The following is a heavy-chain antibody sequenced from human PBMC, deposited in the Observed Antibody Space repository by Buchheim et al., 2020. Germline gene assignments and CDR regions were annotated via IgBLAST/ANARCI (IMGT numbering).Heavy chain of an antibody. CDR1: GGSFSGYY. D-gene: IGHD3-10*01. CDR2: INHSGST. V-gene: IGHV4-34*01. Sequence: QVQLQQWGAGLLKPSETLSLTCAVYGGSFSGYYWSWIRQPPGKGLEWIGEINHSGSTNYNPSLKSRVTISVDTSKNQFSLKLSSVTAADTAVYYCARYQQRITMVQGSIRWFDPWGQGTL. CDR3: ARYQQRITMVQGSIRWFDP. J-gene: IGHJ5*02.